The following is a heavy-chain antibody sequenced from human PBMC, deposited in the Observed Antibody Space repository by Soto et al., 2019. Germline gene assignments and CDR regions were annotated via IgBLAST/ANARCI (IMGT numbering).Heavy chain of an antibody. V-gene: IGHV6-1*01. CDR1: GDSLSSNSAI. D-gene: IGHD6-19*01. CDR2: TYYTSKWYN. CDR3: ARVYSSGWSFYYGTDV. Sequence: PSQTLSLTCAIFGDSLSSNSAIWNWFRQSPSRGLEWLGRTYYTSKWYNDYAVSVKSRISINPDTSKNQVSLQLNSVTPEDTAVYYCARVYSSGWSFYYGTDVWGQGTTATVSS. J-gene: IGHJ6*02.